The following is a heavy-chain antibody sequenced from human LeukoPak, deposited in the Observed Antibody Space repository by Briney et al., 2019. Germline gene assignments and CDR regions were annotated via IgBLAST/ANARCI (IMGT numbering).Heavy chain of an antibody. CDR3: ARPDDSESFYRANHY. V-gene: IGHV3-30*01. Sequence: GRSLRLSCAASGFSFNSYPMHWLRQAPGKGLPWLAVISNDGNNKYYADSVKGRFTISRDNSNNTLSLQMNGLRVEDTAVYYCARPDDSESFYRANHYWGRGTLVTVS. D-gene: IGHD3-10*01. CDR1: GFSFNSYP. J-gene: IGHJ4*02. CDR2: ISNDGNNK.